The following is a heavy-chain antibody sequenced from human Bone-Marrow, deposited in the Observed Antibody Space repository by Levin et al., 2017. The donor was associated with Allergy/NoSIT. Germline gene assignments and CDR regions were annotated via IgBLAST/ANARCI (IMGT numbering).Heavy chain of an antibody. CDR1: GGSFSGYY. CDR2: ISQTGIT. D-gene: IGHD6-6*01. V-gene: IGHV4-34*01. Sequence: GSLRLSCAVYGGSFSGYYWSWIRQPPGKGLEWIGEISQTGITNYNPSLKSRVTMSVDTSKNQFSLNLTSVTAADTAVYYCARSSSLEWFDPWGQGTLVTVSS. CDR3: ARSSSLEWFDP. J-gene: IGHJ5*02.